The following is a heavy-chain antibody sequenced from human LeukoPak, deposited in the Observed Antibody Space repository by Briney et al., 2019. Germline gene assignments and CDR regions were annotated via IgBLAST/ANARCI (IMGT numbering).Heavy chain of an antibody. CDR3: ARESGQQLVSYYFDY. V-gene: IGHV4-34*01. J-gene: IGHJ4*02. Sequence: SETLSLTCAVYGGSFSGYFWSWIRQPPGKGLEWIGEINHSGSTNYNPSLKSRVTISVDTSKNQFSLKLSSVTAADTAVYYCARESGQQLVSYYFDYWGQGTLVTVSS. CDR2: INHSGST. D-gene: IGHD6-13*01. CDR1: GGSFSGYF.